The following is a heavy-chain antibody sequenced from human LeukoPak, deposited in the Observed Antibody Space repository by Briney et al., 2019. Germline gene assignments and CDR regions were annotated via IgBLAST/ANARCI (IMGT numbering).Heavy chain of an antibody. CDR2: TYYRSKWYN. J-gene: IGHJ6*02. CDR1: GDSDSSNSAA. Sequence: SQTLSLTCAISGDSDSSNSAAWNWIRQSPTRGLEWLGRTYYRSKWYNDYAVSVKSRITINPDTSKNQFSLQLNSVTPEDTAVYYCARASGWYTVYYYGMDVWGQGTTVTVSS. CDR3: ARASGWYTVYYYGMDV. D-gene: IGHD6-19*01. V-gene: IGHV6-1*01.